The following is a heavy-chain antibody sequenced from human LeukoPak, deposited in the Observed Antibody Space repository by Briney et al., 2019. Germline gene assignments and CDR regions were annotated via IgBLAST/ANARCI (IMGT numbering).Heavy chain of an antibody. D-gene: IGHD4-23*01. CDR3: AKARWNSYYMDV. J-gene: IGHJ6*03. CDR1: GFTFSTYW. CDR2: ISGSGGST. V-gene: IGHV3-23*01. Sequence: PGGSLRLSCAASGFTFSTYWMTWVRQAPGKGLEWVSAISGSGGSTYYADSVKGRFTISRDNSKNTLYLQMNSLRAEDTAVYYCAKARWNSYYMDVWGKGTTVTVSS.